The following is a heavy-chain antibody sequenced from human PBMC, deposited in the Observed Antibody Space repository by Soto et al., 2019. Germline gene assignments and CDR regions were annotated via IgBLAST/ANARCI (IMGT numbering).Heavy chain of an antibody. J-gene: IGHJ6*02. V-gene: IGHV3-30-3*01. CDR3: ARDPYGTYYYGMDV. CDR1: GFTFSSYA. CDR2: ISYDGSNK. D-gene: IGHD4-17*01. Sequence: PGGSLRLSCAASGFTFSSYAMHWVRQAPGKGLEWVAVISYDGSNKYYADSAKGRFTISRDNSKNTLYLQMNSLRAEDTAVYYCARDPYGTYYYGMDVWGQGTTVTVSS.